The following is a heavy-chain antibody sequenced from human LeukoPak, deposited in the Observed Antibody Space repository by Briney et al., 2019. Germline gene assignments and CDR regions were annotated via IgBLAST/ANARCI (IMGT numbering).Heavy chain of an antibody. Sequence: SVKVSCKASGGTFGSYTISWVRQAPGQGLEWMGRIIPILGIANYAQKFQGRGTITADKSTSTAYMELSSLRSEDTAVYYCAREFAFDIVATSGSELFDNYWGQGTLVTVSS. D-gene: IGHD5-12*01. CDR1: GGTFGSYT. CDR3: AREFAFDIVATSGSELFDNY. J-gene: IGHJ4*02. V-gene: IGHV1-69*04. CDR2: IIPILGIA.